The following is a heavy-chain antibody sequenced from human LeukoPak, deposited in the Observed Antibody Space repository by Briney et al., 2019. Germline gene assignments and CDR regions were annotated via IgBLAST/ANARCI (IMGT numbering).Heavy chain of an antibody. J-gene: IGHJ4*02. CDR1: GFTFDDYA. CDR3: AKDSRIHCSSTSCHFDY. Sequence: GGSLRLSCAASGFTFDDYAMHWVRQAPGKGLQWVSGISWNSGSIGYADSVKGRFTISRDNAKNSLYLQMNSLRAEDTALYYCAKDSRIHCSSTSCHFDYWGQGTLVTVSS. CDR2: ISWNSGSI. D-gene: IGHD2-2*01. V-gene: IGHV3-9*01.